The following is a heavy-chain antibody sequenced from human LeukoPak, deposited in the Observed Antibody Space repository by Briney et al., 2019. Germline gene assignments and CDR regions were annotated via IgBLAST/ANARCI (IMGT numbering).Heavy chain of an antibody. Sequence: SETLSLTCTVSGGSVSNYYWSWIRQPPGKGLEWIGYIYTSGSTNYNRSLKSRVTISVDTSKNQVSVKSTAVTAADRAGCYWAKHEAGPSYSGRYNNWLDPWGQGTLVTVSS. CDR1: GGSVSNYY. J-gene: IGHJ5*02. CDR3: AKHEAGPSYSGRYNNWLDP. V-gene: IGHV4-4*09. CDR2: IYTSGST. D-gene: IGHD1-26*01.